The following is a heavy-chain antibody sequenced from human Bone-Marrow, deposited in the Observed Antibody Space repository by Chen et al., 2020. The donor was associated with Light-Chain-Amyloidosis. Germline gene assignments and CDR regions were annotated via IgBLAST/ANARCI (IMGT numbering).Heavy chain of an antibody. V-gene: IGHV3-21*01. D-gene: IGHD2-15*01. CDR2: ISGSSSYI. CDR1: GFTFSTNS. J-gene: IGHJ6*02. Sequence: EVQLVESGGGLVRPGGSLRLSCAASGFTFSTNSMTWVRQAPGTGLEWVSSISGSSSYIFYADSVKGRFTISRDNAKNSLYLQMDSLRAEDTAIYYCARCNGGTCYSSGYLHGMDVWGQGTTVTVSS. CDR3: ARCNGGTCYSSGYLHGMDV.